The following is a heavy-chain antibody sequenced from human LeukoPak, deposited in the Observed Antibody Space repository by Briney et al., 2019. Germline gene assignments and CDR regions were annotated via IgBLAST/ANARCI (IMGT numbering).Heavy chain of an antibody. J-gene: IGHJ5*02. Sequence: GGSLRLSCAASGFTFRRYAMNWVRQAPGKGLEWISAISGSDNNTYYTDSVKGRFTISRDNSKNTLYLQMNSLRAEDTAMYYCAKTTSVYGSGDDYSDATNWFDPWGQGTLVTVSS. CDR3: AKTTSVYGSGDDYSDATNWFDP. V-gene: IGHV3-23*01. D-gene: IGHD3-10*01. CDR1: GFTFRRYA. CDR2: ISGSDNNT.